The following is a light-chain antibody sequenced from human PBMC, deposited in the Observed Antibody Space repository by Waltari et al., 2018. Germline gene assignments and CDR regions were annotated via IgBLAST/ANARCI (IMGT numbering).Light chain of an antibody. V-gene: IGKV3-20*01. CDR3: QQYGSSPPGT. CDR2: GAS. CDR1: QSVSSSY. J-gene: IGKJ1*01. Sequence: EIVLTQSPGTLSLSPGERATLSCRASQSVSSSYLAWYQQKPGQAPRLLIYGASSRATGIPDRCSGSGSGTDFTLTISRLESEDFAVYYCQQYGSSPPGTFGQGTKVEIK.